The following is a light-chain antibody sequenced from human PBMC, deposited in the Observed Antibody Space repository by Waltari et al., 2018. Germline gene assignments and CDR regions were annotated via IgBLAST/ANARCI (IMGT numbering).Light chain of an antibody. CDR1: ADDVGKFNL. CDR2: DVE. CDR3: FSYAGSGAFAC. Sequence: QSALTQPASVSGSPGQSITISCAGSADDVGKFNLVPWYQQPPGEAPQLLSYDVEKRPSGVSHRCAGSKSGDTASLTISGLQAEDEADFYCFSYAGSGAFACFGGGTKVTVL. V-gene: IGLV2-23*02. J-gene: IGLJ2*01.